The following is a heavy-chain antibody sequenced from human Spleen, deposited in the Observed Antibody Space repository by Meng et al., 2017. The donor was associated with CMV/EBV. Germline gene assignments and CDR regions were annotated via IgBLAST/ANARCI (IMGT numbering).Heavy chain of an antibody. CDR3: ARDRYSSGWPNNWFDP. CDR2: ISAYNGNT. V-gene: IGHV1-18*01. D-gene: IGHD6-19*01. CDR1: GYTFTSYG. J-gene: IGHJ5*02. Sequence: SGYTFTSYGISGVRQAPGQGLEWMGWISAYNGNTNYAPKFQGRVTMTTDTFTSTAYMELRSLRSDDTAVYYCARDRYSSGWPNNWFDPWGQGTLVTVSS.